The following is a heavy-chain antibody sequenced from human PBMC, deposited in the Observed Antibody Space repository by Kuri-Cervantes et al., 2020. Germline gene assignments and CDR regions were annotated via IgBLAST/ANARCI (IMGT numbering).Heavy chain of an antibody. J-gene: IGHJ4*02. CDR3: ARGGRYSGYDYYFDY. Sequence: GSLRLSCAVYGGSFSGYYWSWIRQPPGKGLEWIGEINHSGSTNYNPSLKSRVTIPVDTSKNQFSLKLSSVTAADTAVYYCARGGRYSGYDYYFDYWGQGTLVTVSS. CDR2: INHSGST. V-gene: IGHV4-34*01. CDR1: GGSFSGYY. D-gene: IGHD5-12*01.